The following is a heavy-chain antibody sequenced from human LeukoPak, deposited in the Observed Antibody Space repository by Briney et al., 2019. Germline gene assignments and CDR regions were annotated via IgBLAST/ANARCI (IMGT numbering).Heavy chain of an antibody. CDR1: GFTVSSNY. CDR3: AREKGAVAGWFDP. CDR2: IYSGGST. V-gene: IGHV3-66*01. Sequence: GGSLRLSCAASGFTVSSNYMGWVRQAPGKGLEWVSVIYSGGSTYYADSVKGRFTISRDNSKNTLYLQMNSLRAEDTAVYYCAREKGAVAGWFDPWGQGTLVTVSS. D-gene: IGHD6-19*01. J-gene: IGHJ5*02.